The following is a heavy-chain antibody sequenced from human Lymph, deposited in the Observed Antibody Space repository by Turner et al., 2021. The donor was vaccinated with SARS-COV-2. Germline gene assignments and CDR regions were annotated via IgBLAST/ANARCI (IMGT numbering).Heavy chain of an antibody. CDR3: ARRHSGNYDAFDI. CDR1: GGTLSTYV. D-gene: IGHD1-26*01. Sequence: QVQLGQSGSEANKPGSSVKVSCKASGGTLSTYVMSWMRKAPGQGLEWVGGIIPCLGIANCAQKFQGRVTITADKSTSTAYMELSSMRSEDTAVYHCARRHSGNYDAFDIWGQGTMVTVSS. V-gene: IGHV1-69*10. J-gene: IGHJ3*02. CDR2: IIPCLGIA.